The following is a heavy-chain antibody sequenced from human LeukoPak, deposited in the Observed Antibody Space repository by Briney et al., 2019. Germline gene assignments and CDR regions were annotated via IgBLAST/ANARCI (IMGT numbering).Heavy chain of an antibody. J-gene: IGHJ4*02. V-gene: IGHV3-74*01. CDR2: INSDGSST. D-gene: IGHD3-22*01. Sequence: GGSLRLSCAASGFTLSSYWMHWVRQAPGKGLVWVSRINSDGSSTSYADSVKGRFTISRDNAKNTLYLQMNSLRAEDTAVYYCARDYRTYYYDSSGPDYWGQGTLVTVSS. CDR3: ARDYRTYYYDSSGPDY. CDR1: GFTLSSYW.